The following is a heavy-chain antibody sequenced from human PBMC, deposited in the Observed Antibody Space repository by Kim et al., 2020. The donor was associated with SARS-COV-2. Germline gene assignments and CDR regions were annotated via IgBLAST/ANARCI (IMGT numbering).Heavy chain of an antibody. J-gene: IGHJ4*02. V-gene: IGHV3-11*01. D-gene: IGHD3-16*01. CDR3: ARDLGDDLGTFDY. CDR1: GFAFSDYS. Sequence: GGSLRLSCAASGFAFSDYSMTWIRQAPGKGLEWVSYIGSSPTTIYYSDSVKGRFTVSRDNAKKSLYLQMNSLRVDDTAIYYCARDLGDDLGTFDYWGRGTLVTVSS. CDR2: IGSSPTTI.